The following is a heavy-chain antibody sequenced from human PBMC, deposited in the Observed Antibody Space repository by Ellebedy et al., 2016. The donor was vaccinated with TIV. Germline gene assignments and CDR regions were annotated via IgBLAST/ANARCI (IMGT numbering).Heavy chain of an antibody. D-gene: IGHD3-16*01. CDR1: GGTFSSYA. CDR3: ADWGEPGGDPKNWFDP. J-gene: IGHJ5*02. CDR2: IIPIFGTA. Sequence: AASVKVSCKASGGTFSSYAISWARQAPGQGLEWMGGIIPIFGTANYAQKFQGRVTITADESTSTAYMELSSLRSEDMAVYYCADWGEPGGDPKNWFDPWGQGTLVTVSS. V-gene: IGHV1-69*13.